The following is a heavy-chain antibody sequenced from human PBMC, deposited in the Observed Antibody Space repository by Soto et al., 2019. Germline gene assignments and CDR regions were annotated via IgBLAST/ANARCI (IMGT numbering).Heavy chain of an antibody. Sequence: QVQLVESGGRVVQPGRSLRLSCAASGFIFNRYAIHWVRQTPGKGLEWVAVISKDGSVQYYADSVRGRFIISRDKYKDTVYLEMNSLRAEDTAVFYCARSRSGAVPDSFGYWGQGTLVTVSS. D-gene: IGHD3-3*01. CDR3: ARSRSGAVPDSFGY. J-gene: IGHJ4*02. CDR1: GFIFNRYA. CDR2: ISKDGSVQ. V-gene: IGHV3-30-3*01.